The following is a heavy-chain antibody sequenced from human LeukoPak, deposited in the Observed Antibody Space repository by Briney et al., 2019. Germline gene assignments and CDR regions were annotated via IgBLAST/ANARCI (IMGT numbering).Heavy chain of an antibody. CDR2: ISSSSSYI. CDR1: GFTFSSYS. CDR3: ASHTDSSSWYRKGY. Sequence: TGGSLRLSCAASGFTFSSYSMNWVRQAPGKGLEWVSSISSSSSYIYYADSVKGRFTISRDNAKNSLYLQMNSLRAEDTAVYYCASHTDSSSWYRKGYWGQGTLVTVSS. V-gene: IGHV3-21*01. D-gene: IGHD6-13*01. J-gene: IGHJ4*02.